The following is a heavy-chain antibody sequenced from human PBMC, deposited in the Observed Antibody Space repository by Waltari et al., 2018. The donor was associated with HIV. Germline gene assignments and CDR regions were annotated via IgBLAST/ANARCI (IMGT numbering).Heavy chain of an antibody. CDR2: ISRHGRIE. CDR1: GFTFTPYA. V-gene: IGHV3-30*04. Sequence: QVQLVESGGGVVQPGRSLRLSCAASGFTFTPYAMHWVRQAPGKGRWWVAVISRHGRIEHYADCVKGRCTISRDNSRNSRYLQMSSLRAEDTAGYYCGREGDYYDSSPFDYWGQGTLVTVSS. J-gene: IGHJ4*02. CDR3: GREGDYYDSSPFDY. D-gene: IGHD3-22*01.